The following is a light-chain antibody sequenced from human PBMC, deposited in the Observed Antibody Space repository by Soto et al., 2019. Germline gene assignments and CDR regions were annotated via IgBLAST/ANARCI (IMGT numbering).Light chain of an antibody. Sequence: QSAPTQPASVSGSPGQSITISCTGTSSDVGSYNLVSWYQQHPGKAPKLMIYEVSKRPSGVSNRFSGSKSGNMASLTISGLQAEDEADYYCCSYAGSSTLVFGGGTKLTVL. CDR2: EVS. J-gene: IGLJ2*01. CDR3: CSYAGSSTLV. CDR1: SSDVGSYNL. V-gene: IGLV2-23*02.